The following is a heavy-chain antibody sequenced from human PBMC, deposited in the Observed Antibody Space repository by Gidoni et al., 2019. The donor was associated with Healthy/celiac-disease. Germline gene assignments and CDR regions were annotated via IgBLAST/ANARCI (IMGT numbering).Heavy chain of an antibody. CDR1: GFTFSSYA. CDR3: AKDQVEMATKSELYYFDY. J-gene: IGHJ4*02. V-gene: IGHV3-23*01. Sequence: EVQLLESGGGLVQPGGSLRLSCAASGFTFSSYAMSWVRQAPGKGLEWVSAISGSGGSTYYADSVKGRFTISRDNSKNTLYLQMNSLRAEDTAVYYCAKDQVEMATKSELYYFDYWGQGTLVTVSS. D-gene: IGHD5-12*01. CDR2: ISGSGGST.